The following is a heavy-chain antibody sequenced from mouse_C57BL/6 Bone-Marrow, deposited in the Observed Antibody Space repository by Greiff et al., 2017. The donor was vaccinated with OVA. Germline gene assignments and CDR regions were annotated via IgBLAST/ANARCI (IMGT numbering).Heavy chain of an antibody. Sequence: DVHLVESGGDLVKPGGSLKLSCAASGFTFSDYGMAWVRQAPRKGPEWVAFISNLAYSIYYADTVTGRFTISRENAKNTLYLEMSSLRSEDTAMYYCARREHAAWFAYWGQGTLVTVSA. CDR3: ARREHAAWFAY. V-gene: IGHV5-15*04. CDR1: GFTFSDYG. J-gene: IGHJ3*01. CDR2: ISNLAYSI.